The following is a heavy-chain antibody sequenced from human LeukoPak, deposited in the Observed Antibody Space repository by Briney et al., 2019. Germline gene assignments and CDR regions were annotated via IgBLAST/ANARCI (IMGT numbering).Heavy chain of an antibody. CDR3: ARRDIISACSFDY. CDR1: GGSIRNYH. V-gene: IGHV4-4*07. CDR2: IHTSGST. Sequence: SETLSLTCTGSGGSIRNYHWSWIRQPAGKGLEWIGQIHTSGSTNYNPPLQSRVSMSIDTTEDQVSLTISSVTAAPTAFYCCARRDIISACSFDYWGQGTLVTVSS. D-gene: IGHD6-19*01. J-gene: IGHJ4*02.